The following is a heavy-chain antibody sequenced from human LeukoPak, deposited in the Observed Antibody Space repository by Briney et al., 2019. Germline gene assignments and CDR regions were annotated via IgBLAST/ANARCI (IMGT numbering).Heavy chain of an antibody. V-gene: IGHV3-23*01. CDR1: GFTFSSYA. CDR3: AKDQRVDTAMVFDY. D-gene: IGHD5-18*01. J-gene: IGHJ4*02. Sequence: GGSLRLSCAASGFTFSSYAMSWVRQAPGKGLEWVSAISGSGGSTYYADSVKGRFTISRNNSKNTLYLQMNSLRAEGTAVYYCAKDQRVDTAMVFDYWGQGTLVTVSS. CDR2: ISGSGGST.